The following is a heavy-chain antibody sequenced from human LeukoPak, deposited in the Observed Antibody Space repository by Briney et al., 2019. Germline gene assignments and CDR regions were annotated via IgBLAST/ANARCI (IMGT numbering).Heavy chain of an antibody. J-gene: IGHJ1*01. CDR1: GFTFSDYD. CDR3: AKVHEARGVIILYCQH. D-gene: IGHD3-10*01. V-gene: IGHV3-11*01. Sequence: PGGSLRLSCAASGFTFSDYDMSWIRQAPGQGLEWVSYISSSGSNIYYADSVKGRFTIYRDNSKNSLYLQMNSLRAENMAVYYCAKVHEARGVIILYCQHWGQGTLVTVSS. CDR2: ISSSGSNI.